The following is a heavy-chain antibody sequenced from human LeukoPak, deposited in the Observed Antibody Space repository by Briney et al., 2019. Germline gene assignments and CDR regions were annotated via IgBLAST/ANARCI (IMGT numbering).Heavy chain of an antibody. D-gene: IGHD3-3*01. CDR2: IRYDGSNK. V-gene: IGHV3-30*02. CDR1: GFTFSSYG. CDR3: AKDGLARFLEWSTVFDY. Sequence: GASLRLSCAASGFTFSSYGMHWVRQAPGKGLEWVAFIRYDGSNKYYADSVKGRFTISRDNSKNTLYLQMNSLRAEDTAVYYCAKDGLARFLEWSTVFDYWGQGTLVIVSS. J-gene: IGHJ4*02.